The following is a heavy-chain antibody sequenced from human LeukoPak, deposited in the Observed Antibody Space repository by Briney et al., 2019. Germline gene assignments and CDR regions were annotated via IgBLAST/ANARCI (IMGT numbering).Heavy chain of an antibody. CDR2: IYTSGST. Sequence: PSETLSLTCTVSGGSISSGSYYWSWIRQPAGKGLEWIVRIYTSGSTNYNPSLKRRVTISVDTSKNQFSLKLSSVTAADTAVYYCARGMATILAWFDPWGQGTLVTVSS. CDR1: GGSISSGSYY. D-gene: IGHD5-24*01. V-gene: IGHV4-61*02. CDR3: ARGMATILAWFDP. J-gene: IGHJ5*02.